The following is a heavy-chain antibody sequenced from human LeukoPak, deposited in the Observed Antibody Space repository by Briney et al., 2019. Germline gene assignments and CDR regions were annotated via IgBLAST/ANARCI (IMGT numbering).Heavy chain of an antibody. CDR2: IRYDGGEQ. CDR1: GFIFSNNG. D-gene: IGHD6-6*01. CDR3: TKESSPGDY. Sequence: GGSLRLSCAASGFIFSNNGMHWARQAPGKGLEWVAFIRYDGGEQYYADPVKGRFTISRDNSKNKLYLQMNSLRPEDTAVYYCTKESSPGDYWGLGTLVTVSS. J-gene: IGHJ4*02. V-gene: IGHV3-30*02.